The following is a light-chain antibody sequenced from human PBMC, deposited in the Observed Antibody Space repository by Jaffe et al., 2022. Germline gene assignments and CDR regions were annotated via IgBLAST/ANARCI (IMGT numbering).Light chain of an antibody. Sequence: EIVMTQSPATLSVSPGERATLSCRASQSVTNFAWYQQKPGQGPRLLIYGASTRATGVPARFSGSGSGTEFTLTISSLQSEDSAVYYCQQYDLWPRTFGQGTKVEIK. J-gene: IGKJ1*01. CDR2: GAS. V-gene: IGKV3-15*01. CDR3: QQYDLWPRT. CDR1: QSVTN.